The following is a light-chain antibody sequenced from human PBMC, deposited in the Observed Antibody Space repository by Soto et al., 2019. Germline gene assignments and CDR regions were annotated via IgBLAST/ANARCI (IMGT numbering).Light chain of an antibody. Sequence: EIVLTQSPGTLSLSPGERATLSCRASQSVISTYLAWYQQKPGQAPRLLIYGASSRATGIPDRFSGSGSGTNFTLTISRLEPGDFAGYYCQQYRDSLGTFGQGTKVEIK. CDR2: GAS. J-gene: IGKJ1*01. CDR3: QQYRDSLGT. CDR1: QSVISTY. V-gene: IGKV3-20*01.